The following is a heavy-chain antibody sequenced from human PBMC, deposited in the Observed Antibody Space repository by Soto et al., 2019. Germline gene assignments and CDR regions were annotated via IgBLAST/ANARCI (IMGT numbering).Heavy chain of an antibody. CDR2: IYYSGST. V-gene: IGHV4-39*01. D-gene: IGHD6-19*01. Sequence: QLQLQESGPGLVKPSETLSLTCTVSGGSISSSSYYWGWIRQPPGKGLEWIGSIYYSGSTYYNPSLKSRVTISVATSKNQFSLKLSSVTAADTAVYYCARHEFGYSSGWYPWYFDYWGQGTLVTVSS. CDR3: ARHEFGYSSGWYPWYFDY. CDR1: GGSISSSSYY. J-gene: IGHJ4*02.